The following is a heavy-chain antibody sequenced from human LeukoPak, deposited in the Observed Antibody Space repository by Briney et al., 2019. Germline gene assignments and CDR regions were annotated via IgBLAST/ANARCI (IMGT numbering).Heavy chain of an antibody. CDR3: ARVRDDYYDSSGYLDY. Sequence: SGGSLRLSCAASGFTFSSYAMSWVRQAPGKGLEWVSAISGSGGSTYYADSVKGRFTISRDNAKNSLYLQMNSLRAEDTAVYYCARVRDDYYDSSGYLDYWGQGTLVTVSS. D-gene: IGHD3-22*01. CDR2: ISGSGGST. CDR1: GFTFSSYA. J-gene: IGHJ4*02. V-gene: IGHV3-23*01.